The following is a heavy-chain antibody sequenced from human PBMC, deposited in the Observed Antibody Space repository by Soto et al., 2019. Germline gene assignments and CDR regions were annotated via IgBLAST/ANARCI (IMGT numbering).Heavy chain of an antibody. CDR2: TSYDGRNK. CDR3: AKEHAVAVVVDY. V-gene: IGHV3-30*18. D-gene: IGHD2-15*01. Sequence: QVQLVESGGGVVQPGRSLRLSCAASGFSFSSFGMHWVRQAPGKGLEWVAVTSYDGRNKYYADSVKGRITISRGNSKNTLYLQMNSLRAEDTAVYYCAKEHAVAVVVDYWGQGTLVTVSS. CDR1: GFSFSSFG. J-gene: IGHJ4*02.